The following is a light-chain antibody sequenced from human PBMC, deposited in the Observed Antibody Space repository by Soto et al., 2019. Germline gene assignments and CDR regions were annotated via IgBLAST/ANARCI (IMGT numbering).Light chain of an antibody. J-gene: IGKJ2*01. Sequence: EIVMTQSPATLSVSPGERATLSYRASQSVSSNLAWYQQKPGQAPRLLIFGASSRATGIPDRFSGSGSGTDFTLSISRLEPEDFAVYYCQLYGNSPPMYTFGQGTKVDIK. CDR1: QSVSSN. CDR3: QLYGNSPPMYT. V-gene: IGKV3-20*01. CDR2: GAS.